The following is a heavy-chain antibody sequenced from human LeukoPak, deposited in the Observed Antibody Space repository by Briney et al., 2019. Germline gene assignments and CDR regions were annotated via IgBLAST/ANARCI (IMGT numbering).Heavy chain of an antibody. CDR1: GFTFYDSA. J-gene: IGHJ4*02. CDR2: IKSKLFNSET. Sequence: GGSLKLSCAASGFTFYDSAIHWVRQAPGKGLEWLGRIKSKLFNSETAYVESVKGRFTIYKDDSKNMAFLAMNNLKTDDTALYYCFRYEETSGRFGDSWGQGALATVSS. CDR3: FRYEETSGRFGDS. V-gene: IGHV3-73*01. D-gene: IGHD3-16*01.